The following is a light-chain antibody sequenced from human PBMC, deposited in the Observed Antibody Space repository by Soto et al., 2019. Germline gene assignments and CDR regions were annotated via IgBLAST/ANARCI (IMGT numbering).Light chain of an antibody. V-gene: IGKV1-5*03. Sequence: DIQMTQFPSTLSAPVGDRVTITCRASQSISNWLAWYQQKSGKAPNLLIYKASTLESGVPSRFSGSGSGTEFTLTISSLQPDDFATYYCQQYYSYYAFGQGTKLEI. CDR1: QSISNW. CDR2: KAS. J-gene: IGKJ2*01. CDR3: QQYYSYYA.